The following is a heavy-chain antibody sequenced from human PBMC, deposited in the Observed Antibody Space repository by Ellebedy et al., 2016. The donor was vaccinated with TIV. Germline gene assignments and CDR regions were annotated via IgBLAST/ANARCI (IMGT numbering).Heavy chain of an antibody. CDR2: FSSSGTYI. CDR1: GFTFSSYS. D-gene: IGHD4-17*01. Sequence: PGGSLRLSCAASGFTFSSYSMNWVRQAPGKGLEWVSCFSSSGTYIYYADSLKGRFTISRDSAKNSLYLQMNSLRAEDTAVDYCARGSGDLPFDYWGQGTLVTVSS. J-gene: IGHJ4*02. V-gene: IGHV3-21*01. CDR3: ARGSGDLPFDY.